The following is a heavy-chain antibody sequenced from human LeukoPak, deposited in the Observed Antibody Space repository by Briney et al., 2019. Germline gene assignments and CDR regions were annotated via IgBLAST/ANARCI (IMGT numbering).Heavy chain of an antibody. J-gene: IGHJ4*02. D-gene: IGHD1-26*01. V-gene: IGHV3-53*01. CDR1: GFTVSSNY. CDR3: ASNIVGAMGGY. Sequence: GGSLRLSCAASGFTVSSNYMSWVRQAPGKGLEWVSVIYSGGSTYYADSVKGRFTISRDNSKNTLYLQMNSLRAEDTAVYYCASNIVGAMGGYWGQGTLVTVSS. CDR2: IYSGGST.